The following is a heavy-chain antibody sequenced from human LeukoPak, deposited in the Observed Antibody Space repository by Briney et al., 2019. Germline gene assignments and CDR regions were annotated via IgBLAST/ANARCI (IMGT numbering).Heavy chain of an antibody. CDR3: ATVGRSSRPGY. V-gene: IGHV3-48*03. D-gene: IGHD6-6*01. J-gene: IGHJ4*02. CDR1: GFTFSNSE. Sequence: GGSLRLPCVASGFTFSNSEMNWVRQAPGKGLEWVSYITTGGGTTYYADSVKGRFTISRDNAKNSLYLQMSSLRAEDTATYYCATVGRSSRPGYWGQGALVTVSS. CDR2: ITTGGGTT.